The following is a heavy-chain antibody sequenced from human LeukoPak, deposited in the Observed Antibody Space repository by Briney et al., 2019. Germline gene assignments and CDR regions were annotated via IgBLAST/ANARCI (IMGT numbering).Heavy chain of an antibody. D-gene: IGHD6-13*01. Sequence: SETLSLTCTVSGGSISSSSYYWGWIRQPPGKGLEWIGSIYYSGSTYYNPSLKSRVTISVDTSKNQFSLKLSSVTAADTAVYYCARSAAAPYYYYYYMDVWGKGTTVTVSS. CDR3: ARSAAAPYYYYYYMDV. J-gene: IGHJ6*03. CDR1: GGSISSSSYY. CDR2: IYYSGST. V-gene: IGHV4-39*01.